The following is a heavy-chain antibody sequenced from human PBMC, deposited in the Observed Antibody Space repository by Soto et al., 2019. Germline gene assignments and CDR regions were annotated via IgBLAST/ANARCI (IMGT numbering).Heavy chain of an antibody. CDR3: ARDGGVPAAKFIYYGMDV. V-gene: IGHV3-33*01. D-gene: IGHD2-2*01. Sequence: PGGSLRLSCAASGFTFSSYGMHWVRQAPGKGLEWVAVIWYDGSNKYYADSVKGRFTISRDNSKNTLYLQMNSLRAEDTAVYYCARDGGVPAAKFIYYGMDVWGQGTTVTVSS. CDR1: GFTFSSYG. J-gene: IGHJ6*02. CDR2: IWYDGSNK.